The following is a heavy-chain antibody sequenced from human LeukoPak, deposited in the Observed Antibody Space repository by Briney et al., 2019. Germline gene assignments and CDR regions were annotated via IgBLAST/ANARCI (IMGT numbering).Heavy chain of an antibody. Sequence: GGSLRLSCAASGFTFTSYVMHWVRQAPGKGLQWVALISYDGGNKYYADSVKGRFTISRDNSKNTLYLQMNSLRAGDTAVYYCARPRGAAAGTFGFDPWGQGTLVTVSS. CDR2: ISYDGGNK. CDR1: GFTFTSYV. V-gene: IGHV3-30*03. CDR3: ARPRGAAAGTFGFDP. J-gene: IGHJ5*02. D-gene: IGHD6-13*01.